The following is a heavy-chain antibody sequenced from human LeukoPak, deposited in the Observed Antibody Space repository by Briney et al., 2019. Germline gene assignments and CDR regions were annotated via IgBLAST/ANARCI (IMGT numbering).Heavy chain of an antibody. V-gene: IGHV1-8*01. J-gene: IGHJ3*02. CDR3: ASRNGGSYLAFDI. D-gene: IGHD1-26*01. CDR2: MNLNSGNT. CDR1: GYTFTSYD. Sequence: GASVKVSCKASGYTFTSYDINWVRQATGQGLEWMGWMNLNSGNTGYAQKFQGRVTMTRNTSISTAYMELSSLRAEDTAVYYCASRNGGSYLAFDIWGQGTMVTVSS.